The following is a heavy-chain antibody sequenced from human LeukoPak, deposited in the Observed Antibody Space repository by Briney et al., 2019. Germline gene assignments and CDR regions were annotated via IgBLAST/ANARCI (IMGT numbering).Heavy chain of an antibody. CDR3: ARDAGTVVNGEAFDI. Sequence: GGSLRLSCAASGFTFSSYSMNWVRQAPGKGLEWVSSISSSSSYIYYADSVKGRFTISRDNAKNSLYLQMNSLRAEDTAVYYCARDAGTVVNGEAFDIWGQGTMVTVSS. J-gene: IGHJ3*02. V-gene: IGHV3-21*01. D-gene: IGHD4-23*01. CDR1: GFTFSSYS. CDR2: ISSSSSYI.